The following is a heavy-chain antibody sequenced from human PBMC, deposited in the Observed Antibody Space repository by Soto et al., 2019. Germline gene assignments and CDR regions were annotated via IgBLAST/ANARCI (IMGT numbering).Heavy chain of an antibody. CDR3: ARDTSFYFDY. V-gene: IGHV1-18*01. Sequence: VSCKASNYTFITYGITWVRQAPGQGLEWVGWITPYNGNTNYGQNFQGRVTMTADTSTSTAYMELGSLTTDDTAVYYCARDTSFYFDYWGQGTRVTVSS. J-gene: IGHJ4*02. CDR1: NYTFITYG. CDR2: ITPYNGNT. D-gene: IGHD2-2*01.